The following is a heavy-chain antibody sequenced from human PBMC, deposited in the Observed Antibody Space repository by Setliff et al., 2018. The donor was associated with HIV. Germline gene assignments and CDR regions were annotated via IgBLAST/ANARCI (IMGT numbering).Heavy chain of an antibody. CDR1: GFTFTSYA. J-gene: IGHJ4*02. V-gene: IGHV3-30*01. D-gene: IGHD6-19*01. CDR2: ISYDGSNQ. Sequence: AGGSLRLSCAASGFTFTSYAMHWVRQAPGKGLEWVALISYDGSNQFYADSVKGRFTISRDTSKNTLFLQMNSLRTEDTAVYYCARDGGVAVAAFDYWGQGNLVTVSS. CDR3: ARDGGVAVAAFDY.